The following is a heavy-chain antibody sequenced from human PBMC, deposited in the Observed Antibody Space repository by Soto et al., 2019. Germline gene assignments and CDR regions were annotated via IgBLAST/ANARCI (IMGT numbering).Heavy chain of an antibody. CDR2: FDPEDGET. CDR3: ATVSVTTYDAFDI. D-gene: IGHD4-17*01. Sequence: ASVKVSCKVSGYTLTELSMHWVRQAPGKGLEWMGGFDPEDGETIYAQKFQGRDNMTEDTSTDTAYMELSSLRSEDTAVYYCATVSVTTYDAFDIWGQRTMVTVSS. J-gene: IGHJ3*02. CDR1: GYTLTELS. V-gene: IGHV1-24*01.